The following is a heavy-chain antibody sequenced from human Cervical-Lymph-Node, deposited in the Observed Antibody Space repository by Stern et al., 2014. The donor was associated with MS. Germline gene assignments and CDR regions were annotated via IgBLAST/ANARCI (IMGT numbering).Heavy chain of an antibody. CDR3: ARSRGSPDAFDI. Sequence: QLVQSGAEVKKPGASVKVSCKASGYTFTNYDINWVRQATGQGLEWMGWLNPNSGNAGYEQKFQGRVTMTRNTSTSTAYMELSSLRSDDTAVYFCARSRGSPDAFDIWGLGTMVTVSS. V-gene: IGHV1-8*01. CDR1: GYTFTNYD. CDR2: LNPNSGNA. D-gene: IGHD1-26*01. J-gene: IGHJ3*02.